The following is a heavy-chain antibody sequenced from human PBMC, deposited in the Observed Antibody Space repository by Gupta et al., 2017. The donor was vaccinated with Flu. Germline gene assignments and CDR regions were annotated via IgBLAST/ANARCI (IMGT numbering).Heavy chain of an antibody. V-gene: IGHV3-21*01. CDR2: ISRSSSYI. D-gene: IGHD3-22*01. CDR1: GSTFSNST. CDR3: ATTGDSSGYSDY. Sequence: EVQLVESGGGLVKPGASLRLSCAAAGSTFSNSTMNWVRQAPGKGLEWVSSISRSSSYIYYADSVKGRFTISRDNAKNSLYLQMNSLRAEDTAVYYCATTGDSSGYSDYWGQGTLVTVSS. J-gene: IGHJ4*02.